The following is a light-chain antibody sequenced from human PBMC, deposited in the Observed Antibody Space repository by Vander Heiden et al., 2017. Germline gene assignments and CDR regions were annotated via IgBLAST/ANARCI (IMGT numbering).Light chain of an antibody. Sequence: SYVLTQPPSVSVSPGQTARITCSGDALPKQYTYWYQQKPGQAPVLVIYRDTERPSEIPERFSGSSSGTIVTLTIGGVQPEDEGDYYCQSADGSGSYRVFGGGTKLTVL. CDR2: RDT. CDR1: ALPKQY. V-gene: IGLV3-25*03. J-gene: IGLJ2*01. CDR3: QSADGSGSYRV.